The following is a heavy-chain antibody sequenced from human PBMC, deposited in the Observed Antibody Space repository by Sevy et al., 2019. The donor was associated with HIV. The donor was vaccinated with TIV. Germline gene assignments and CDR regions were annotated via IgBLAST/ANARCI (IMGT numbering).Heavy chain of an antibody. D-gene: IGHD5-18*01. CDR1: GFSFSSYD. V-gene: IGHV3-33*01. CDR3: AREKVDTSKTVGEYYGMDV. Sequence: GGSLRLSCAASGFSFSSYDMHWVRQAPGMGLEWVAVIRYVRSNKHYGDSVKGRFTISRDNSKNALYLQMSSLRDEDTAVEYRAREKVDTSKTVGEYYGMDVWGQGTTVTVSS. J-gene: IGHJ6*02. CDR2: IRYVRSNK.